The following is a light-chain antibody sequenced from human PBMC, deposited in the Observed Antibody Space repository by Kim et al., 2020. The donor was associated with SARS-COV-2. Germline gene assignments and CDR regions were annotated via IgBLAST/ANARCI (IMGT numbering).Light chain of an antibody. Sequence: VSPGESATLSCRASQSVSSKLAWYQQKPGQAPRLLMYGASTRATGISARFSGSGSGTQFILTIDSLQSEDVAIFYCQQYNNWPTTFGPGTKVDIK. CDR2: GAS. J-gene: IGKJ1*01. V-gene: IGKV3-15*01. CDR3: QQYNNWPTT. CDR1: QSVSSK.